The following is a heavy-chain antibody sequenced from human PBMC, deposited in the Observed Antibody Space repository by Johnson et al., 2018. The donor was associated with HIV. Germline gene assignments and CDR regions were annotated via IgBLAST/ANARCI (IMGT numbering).Heavy chain of an antibody. J-gene: IGHJ3*02. CDR3: AKGMDSGYDRDDAFDI. Sequence: VESGGVVVQPGRSLRLSCAASGFTFDDYAMHWVRQAPGKGLEWVSGISWNSGSIGYADSVKGRFTISRDNAKNSLYLQMNSLRAEDTALYYCAKGMDSGYDRDDAFDIWGQGTMVTVSS. CDR1: GFTFDDYA. D-gene: IGHD5-12*01. CDR2: ISWNSGSI. V-gene: IGHV3-9*01.